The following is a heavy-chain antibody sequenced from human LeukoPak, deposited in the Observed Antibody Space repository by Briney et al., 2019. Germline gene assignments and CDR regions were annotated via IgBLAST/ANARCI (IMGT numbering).Heavy chain of an antibody. V-gene: IGHV4-59*08. CDR3: ATLHYYDSSGYYYRFDY. D-gene: IGHD3-22*01. CDR1: GGSISSYY. Sequence: SETLSLTCTVSGGSISSYYWSWTRQPPGKGLEWIGYIYYSGSTNYNPSLKSRVTISVDTSKNQFSLKLSSVTAADTAVYYCATLHYYDSSGYYYRFDYWGQGTLVTVSS. CDR2: IYYSGST. J-gene: IGHJ4*02.